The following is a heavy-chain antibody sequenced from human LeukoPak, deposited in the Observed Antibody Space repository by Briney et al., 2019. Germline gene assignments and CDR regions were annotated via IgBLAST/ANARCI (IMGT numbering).Heavy chain of an antibody. D-gene: IGHD3-22*01. CDR1: GFTFSNAW. Sequence: AGGSLRLSCAASGFTFSNAWMSWVRQAPGKGLEWVGRIKSKTDGGTTDYAAPVIGRFTISRDDSKNTLYLQMNSLKTEDTAVYYCTTDPGVYYDSSGYYFPYWGQGALVTVSS. CDR2: IKSKTDGGTT. CDR3: TTDPGVYYDSSGYYFPY. J-gene: IGHJ4*02. V-gene: IGHV3-15*01.